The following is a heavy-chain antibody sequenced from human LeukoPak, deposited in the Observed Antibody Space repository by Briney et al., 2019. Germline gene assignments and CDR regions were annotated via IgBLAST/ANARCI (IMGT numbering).Heavy chain of an antibody. CDR3: ARDPDGGFGP. J-gene: IGHJ5*02. CDR1: GGSISSGGYY. V-gene: IGHV4-30-2*01. CDR2: IYHSGST. Sequence: SETLSLTCTVSGGSISSGGYYWSWIRQPPGKGLEWIGYIYHSGSTYYNPSLKGRVTISVDRSKNQFSLKLSSVTAADTAVYYCARDPDGGFGPWGQGTLVTVSS. D-gene: IGHD1-14*01.